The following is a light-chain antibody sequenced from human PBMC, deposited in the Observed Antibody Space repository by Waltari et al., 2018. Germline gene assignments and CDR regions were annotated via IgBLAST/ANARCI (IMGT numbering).Light chain of an antibody. V-gene: IGKV3-20*01. CDR3: QHYVSLPVT. J-gene: IGKJ1*01. CDR1: QSFTRY. Sequence: EIVLTQSPGTLSLSPGERATLSCRASQSFTRYLAWYQHRPGQAPRPLIYDASTRAAGVADRFSGSGSGTDFSLTISRLEPEDFAVYYCQHYVSLPVTFGQGTRVEIK. CDR2: DAS.